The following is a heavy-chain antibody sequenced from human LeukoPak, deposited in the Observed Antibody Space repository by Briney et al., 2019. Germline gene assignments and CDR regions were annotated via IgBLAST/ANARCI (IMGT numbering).Heavy chain of an antibody. V-gene: IGHV3-23*01. D-gene: IGHD2-2*01. CDR1: GFTFSSYA. CDR3: AKVAAVPAGMGYFDY. J-gene: IGHJ4*02. CDR2: ISDSGAGT. Sequence: GGSLRLSCAASGFTFSSYAMSWVRQAPGKGLEWVSSISDSGAGTYYTDSVKGRFTISRDNSKNTLYLQMNSLRADDTAAYYCAKVAAVPAGMGYFDYWGQGTLVTVSS.